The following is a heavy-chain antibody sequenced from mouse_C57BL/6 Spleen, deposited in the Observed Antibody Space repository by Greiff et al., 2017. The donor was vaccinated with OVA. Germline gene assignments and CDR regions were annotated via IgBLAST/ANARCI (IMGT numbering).Heavy chain of an antibody. V-gene: IGHV1-76*01. CDR1: GYTFTDYY. Sequence: QFQRQQSGAELVRPGASVKLSCKASGYTFTDYYINGVKQRPGQGLEWIARIYPGSGNTYYNEKFKGKATLTAEKSSSTAYMQLSSLTSEDSAVYFCAREAGSSYRYYAMDYWGQGTSVTVSS. CDR3: AREAGSSYRYYAMDY. J-gene: IGHJ4*01. CDR2: IYPGSGNT. D-gene: IGHD1-1*01.